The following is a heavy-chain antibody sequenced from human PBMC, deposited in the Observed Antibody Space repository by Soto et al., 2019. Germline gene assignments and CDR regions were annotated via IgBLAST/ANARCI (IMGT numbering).Heavy chain of an antibody. D-gene: IGHD6-13*01. V-gene: IGHV4-34*01. Sequence: SETLSLTCAVYGGSFSGYYWSWIRQPPGKGLEWIGEINHSGSTNYNPSLKSRVTISVDTSKNQFSLKLGSVTAADTAVYYWARGSREAGVFDYWGQGTLVTVSS. J-gene: IGHJ4*02. CDR1: GGSFSGYY. CDR2: INHSGST. CDR3: ARGSREAGVFDY.